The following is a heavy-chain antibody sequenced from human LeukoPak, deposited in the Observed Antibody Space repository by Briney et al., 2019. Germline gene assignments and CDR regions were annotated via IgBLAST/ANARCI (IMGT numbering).Heavy chain of an antibody. CDR2: TYYRSRWYV. CDR1: GDSVSSKIAA. V-gene: IGHV6-1*01. CDR3: TRDQDGMDV. Sequence: SQTLSLTCAISGDSVSSKIAAWNWIRQSPSRGLEWLGRTYYRSRWYVDYAASVKSRLIINPDTSKNQFSLQLNSMTPEDTGVYFCTRDQDGMDVWGHGTTVTVSS. J-gene: IGHJ6*02.